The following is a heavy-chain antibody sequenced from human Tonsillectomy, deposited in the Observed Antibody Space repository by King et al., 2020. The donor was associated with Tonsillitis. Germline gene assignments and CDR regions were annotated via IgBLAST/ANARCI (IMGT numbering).Heavy chain of an antibody. CDR3: ARDRPPGNYYYGMDV. Sequence: VQLVESGGGLVKPGGSLRLSCAASGFTFSSYSMNWVRQAPGKGLEWVSSISSSSSYIYYADSVKGRFTISRDNAKNSLYLQMNSLRAEDTAVYYCARDRPPGNYYYGMDVWGQGTTVTVSS. V-gene: IGHV3-21*01. J-gene: IGHJ6*02. D-gene: IGHD3-10*01. CDR2: ISSSSSYI. CDR1: GFTFSSYS.